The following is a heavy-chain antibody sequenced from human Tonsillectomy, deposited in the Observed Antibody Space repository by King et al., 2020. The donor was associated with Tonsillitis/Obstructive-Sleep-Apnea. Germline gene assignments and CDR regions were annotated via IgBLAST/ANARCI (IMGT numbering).Heavy chain of an antibody. CDR3: ARDHGRRDNVGVPAAREDDY. J-gene: IGHJ4*02. CDR1: GFTFSEYY. V-gene: IGHV3-11*05. D-gene: IGHD2-2*01. Sequence: QVQLVESGGGLVKPGGSLRVSCAASGFTFSEYYMSWIRQAPGKGLEWVSYISSSRSDTNYADSVKGRFTISRDNAKNSLYLQMNSLRAEDTAVYYCARDHGRRDNVGVPAAREDDYWGQGTLVTVSA. CDR2: ISSSRSDT.